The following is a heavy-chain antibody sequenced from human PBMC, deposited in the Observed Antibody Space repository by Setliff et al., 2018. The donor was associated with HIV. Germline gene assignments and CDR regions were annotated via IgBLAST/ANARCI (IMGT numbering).Heavy chain of an antibody. CDR1: GDSINSGTYY. V-gene: IGHV4-61*09. CDR3: ARGQWPAPRPDFSDGYYNYGMDV. CDR2: IHITGNT. D-gene: IGHD2-2*01. Sequence: SETLSLTCSVSGDSINSGTYYWTWIRQSAGKGLEWIGHIHITGNTDYNPSLKSRLTISLDTARNQFSLELTSVTATGTAVYYLARGQWPAPRPDFSDGYYNYGMDVWGQGTTVTVSS. J-gene: IGHJ6*02.